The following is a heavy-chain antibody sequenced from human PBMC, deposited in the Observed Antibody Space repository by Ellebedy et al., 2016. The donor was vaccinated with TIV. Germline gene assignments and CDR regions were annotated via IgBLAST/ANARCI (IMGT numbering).Heavy chain of an antibody. V-gene: IGHV4-61*01. D-gene: IGHD3-22*01. CDR1: GGSVSSGSYY. J-gene: IGHJ4*02. CDR3: ARVRRITMIVVVMTYFDY. Sequence: SETLSLXCTVSGGSVSSGSYYWSWIRQPPGKGLEWIGHIDYSGSTNYNPSLKSRVTISVDMSKNQFSLKLSSVTAADTAVYYCARVRRITMIVVVMTYFDYWGQGTLVTVSS. CDR2: IDYSGST.